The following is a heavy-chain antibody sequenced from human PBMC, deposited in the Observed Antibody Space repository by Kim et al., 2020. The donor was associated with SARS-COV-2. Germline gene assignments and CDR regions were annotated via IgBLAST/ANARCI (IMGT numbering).Heavy chain of an antibody. V-gene: IGHV4-39*01. Sequence: SETLSLTCTVSGGSISSSSYYWGWIRQPPGKGLEWIGSIYYSGSTYYNPSLKSRVTISVDTSKNQFSLKLSSVTAADTAVYYCARRPIGWFGEHPGGMDVWGQGTTVTVSS. D-gene: IGHD3-10*01. CDR2: IYYSGST. J-gene: IGHJ6*02. CDR1: GGSISSSSYY. CDR3: ARRPIGWFGEHPGGMDV.